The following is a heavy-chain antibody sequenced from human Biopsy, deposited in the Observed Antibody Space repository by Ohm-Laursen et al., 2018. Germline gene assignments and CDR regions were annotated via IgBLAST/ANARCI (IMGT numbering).Heavy chain of an antibody. CDR2: IKQDGNEK. D-gene: IGHD3-16*01. V-gene: IGHV3-7*01. Sequence: SLRLSCAASGFAFSTYWMTWVRQAPGKGLEWVANIKQDGNEKYYVDSVMGRFTISRDNGKNSLYLQMNSLRAEDTAIYSCVKDGGQTAPYSFDVWGQGTMVTVSS. CDR1: GFAFSTYW. CDR3: VKDGGQTAPYSFDV. J-gene: IGHJ3*01.